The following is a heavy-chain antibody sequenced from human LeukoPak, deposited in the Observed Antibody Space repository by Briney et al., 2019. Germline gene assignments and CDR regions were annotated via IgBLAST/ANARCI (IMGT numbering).Heavy chain of an antibody. Sequence: GGSLRLSCAASGFTFSSYGMHWVRQAPGKGLEGVALIWYDGSNKYYADSVKGRFTISRDNSKNTLYLQMNSLRAEDTAEYYCARGSSYYEGSGYYYAFDYWGQGTLVTVSS. CDR3: ARGSSYYEGSGYYYAFDY. J-gene: IGHJ4*02. V-gene: IGHV3-33*01. CDR2: IWYDGSNK. D-gene: IGHD3-22*01. CDR1: GFTFSSYG.